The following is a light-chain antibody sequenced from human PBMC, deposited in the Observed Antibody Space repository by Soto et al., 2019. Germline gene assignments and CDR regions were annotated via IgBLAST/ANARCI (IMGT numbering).Light chain of an antibody. CDR3: SSYAGSNNLV. Sequence: QSALTQPPSASGSPGQSVTISCTGISSDGYDFVSWYQQHPGKAPKLMIYEVSKRPSGVPDRFSGSKSGNTASLTVSGLQAEDEADYYCSSYAGSNNLVFGTGTKLTVL. CDR2: EVS. J-gene: IGLJ1*01. CDR1: SSDGYDF. V-gene: IGLV2-8*01.